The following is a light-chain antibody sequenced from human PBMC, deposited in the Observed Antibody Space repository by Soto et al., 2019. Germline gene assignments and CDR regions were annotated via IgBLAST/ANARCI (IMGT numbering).Light chain of an antibody. CDR1: STDIGSYNL. Sequence: QSALTQPASVSGSPGQSITISCTGTSTDIGSYNLVSWYQQYPGKAPKLMIYEDSKRPSGVSNRFSGSKSGNTASLTVSGLQADDEADYYCCSYAGINTFFVFGTGTKVTVL. CDR2: EDS. CDR3: CSYAGINTFFV. V-gene: IGLV2-23*01. J-gene: IGLJ1*01.